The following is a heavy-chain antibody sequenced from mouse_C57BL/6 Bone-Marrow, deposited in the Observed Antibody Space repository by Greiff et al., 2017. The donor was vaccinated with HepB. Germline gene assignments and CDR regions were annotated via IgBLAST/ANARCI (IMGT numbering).Heavy chain of an antibody. V-gene: IGHV5-17*01. CDR3: ARGLPWFAY. J-gene: IGHJ3*01. CDR1: GFTFSDYG. CDR2: ISSGSSTI. Sequence: EVKLMESGGGLVKPGGSLKLSCAASGFTFSDYGMHWVRQAPEKGLEWVAYISSGSSTIYYADTVKGRITISRDNAKNTLFLQMTSLRSEDTAMYYCARGLPWFAYWGQGTLVTVSA.